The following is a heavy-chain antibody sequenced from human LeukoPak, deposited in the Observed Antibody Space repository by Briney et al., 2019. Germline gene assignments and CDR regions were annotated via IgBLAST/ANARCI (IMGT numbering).Heavy chain of an antibody. J-gene: IGHJ3*02. CDR2: IYHSGST. V-gene: IGHV4-39*07. CDR1: GGSISSGSYY. D-gene: IGHD2-2*02. Sequence: SETLSLTCTVSGGSISSGSYYWSWIRQPAGKGLEWIGSIYHSGSTYYNPSLKSRVTISVDTSKNQFSLKPSSVTAADTAVYYCARVSSVPAAILGAFDIWGQGTMVTVSS. CDR3: ARVSSVPAAILGAFDI.